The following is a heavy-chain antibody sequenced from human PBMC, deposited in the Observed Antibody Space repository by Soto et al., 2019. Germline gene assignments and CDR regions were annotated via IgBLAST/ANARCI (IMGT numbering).Heavy chain of an antibody. Sequence: GGSLRLSCAASGFTFSTYGMHWVRQAPGKGLEWVAVIWYDGSNKYYADSVKGRFTISRDNSKNTLYLRMNGLRAEDTAVYYCARGYYGDYTYYFDYWGQGTLVTVSS. CDR1: GFTFSTYG. CDR2: IWYDGSNK. D-gene: IGHD4-17*01. J-gene: IGHJ4*02. CDR3: ARGYYGDYTYYFDY. V-gene: IGHV3-33*01.